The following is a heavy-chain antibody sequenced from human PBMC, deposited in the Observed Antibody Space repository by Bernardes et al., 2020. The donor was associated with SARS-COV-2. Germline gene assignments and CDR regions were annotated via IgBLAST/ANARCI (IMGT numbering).Heavy chain of an antibody. V-gene: IGHV3-7*04. CDR3: ARADIVVMPTTPSQAHFDS. J-gene: IGHJ4*02. CDR1: GFNFTDYW. D-gene: IGHD2-8*01. Sequence: GGSLRLSCVASGFNFTDYWMSWVRQAPGRGLEWVANIKQDGSETFYMDSMKGRFTISRDNAKNSLYLQLDSLRDEDTAFYYCARADIVVMPTTPSQAHFDSWGQGALVTVSS. CDR2: IKQDGSET.